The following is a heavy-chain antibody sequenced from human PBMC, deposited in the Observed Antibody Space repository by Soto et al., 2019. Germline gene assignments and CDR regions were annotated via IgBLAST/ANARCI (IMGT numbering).Heavy chain of an antibody. Sequence: QVQLQESGPGLVKPSQTLSLTCTVSGGSISSGAYYWRCVRQPPGKGLAWIGYIYYSGSTYYNPSVESRVTLSVDTCKSPFSLKLTSVTATDTAVYYWARDNYGVTYYCDYWGQGTLVTVSA. CDR2: IYYSGST. CDR1: GGSISSGAYY. V-gene: IGHV4-30-4*01. D-gene: IGHD4-17*01. J-gene: IGHJ4*02. CDR3: ARDNYGVTYYCDY.